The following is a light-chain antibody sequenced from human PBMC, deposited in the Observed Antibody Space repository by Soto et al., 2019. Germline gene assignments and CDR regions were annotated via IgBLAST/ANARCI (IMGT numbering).Light chain of an antibody. CDR1: SSNIGAGYH. V-gene: IGLV1-40*01. CDR2: GDS. J-gene: IGLJ1*01. CDR3: KSYDSSLSAYV. Sequence: QSVLTQPPSVSGAPGQRVTISCTGSSSNIGAGYHVHWYQQLPGAAPKLLIFGDSNRPSGVPDRFSGSKSGTSASLAITGLQAEDEADYYCKSYDSSLSAYVFGTGTKVTVL.